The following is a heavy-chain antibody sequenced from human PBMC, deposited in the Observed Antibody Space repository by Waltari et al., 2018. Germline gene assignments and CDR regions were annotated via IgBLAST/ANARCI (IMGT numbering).Heavy chain of an antibody. Sequence: EVQLVESGGGLVKPGGSLRLSCAASGFIFNTFARNWVRQAPGKGLEWVSSISSRSTYIYYADSVKGRFTISRDNARSSLFLQMNSLRAEDTAVYYCARDEGGQYQGDFDYWGQGTLVSVSS. D-gene: IGHD3-16*01. CDR3: ARDEGGQYQGDFDY. J-gene: IGHJ4*02. CDR2: ISSRSTYI. CDR1: GFIFNTFA. V-gene: IGHV3-21*01.